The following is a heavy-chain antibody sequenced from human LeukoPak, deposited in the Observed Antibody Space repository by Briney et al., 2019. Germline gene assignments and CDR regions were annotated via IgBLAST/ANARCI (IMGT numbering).Heavy chain of an antibody. J-gene: IGHJ3*02. V-gene: IGHV3-33*01. CDR2: IWYDGSNR. CDR3: ARDRNWGSGGAFDI. CDR1: GFTFSSYG. D-gene: IGHD7-27*01. Sequence: PGRSLRLSCAASGFTFSSYGMHWVRQAPGKGLEWVAVIWYDGSNRYYADSVKGRFTISRDNSKNTLYLQMNSLRAEDTAVYCCARDRNWGSGGAFDIWGQGTMVTVSS.